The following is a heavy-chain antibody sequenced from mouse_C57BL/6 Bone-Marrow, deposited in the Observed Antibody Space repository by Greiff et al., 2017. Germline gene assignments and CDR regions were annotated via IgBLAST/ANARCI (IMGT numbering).Heavy chain of an antibody. D-gene: IGHD1-1*01. V-gene: IGHV1-82*01. J-gene: IGHJ1*03. CDR1: GYAFSSSW. Sequence: QVQLQQSGPELVKPGASVKISCKASGYAFSSSWMNWVKQRPGRGLGWIGRFFPGDEVPNYSGKFKGKATLTAEKSSSTAYMQLSSLTSEDSAVYFCARDTTVVAHWYFDVWGTGTTVTVSS. CDR3: ARDTTVVAHWYFDV. CDR2: FFPGDEVP.